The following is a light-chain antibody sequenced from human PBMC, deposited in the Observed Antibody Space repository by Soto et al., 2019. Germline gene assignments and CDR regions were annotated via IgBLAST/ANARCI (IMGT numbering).Light chain of an antibody. Sequence: DIQMTQSPSSLSASVGDRVTITCRASQSISSYLNWYQQKPGKAPKLLIYAASSLQSVVPSRCSGSGSGTDFTLTISSLQPEDFATYYCQQSYSTPTFGGGTKVEIK. CDR2: AAS. J-gene: IGKJ4*01. CDR3: QQSYSTPT. CDR1: QSISSY. V-gene: IGKV1-39*01.